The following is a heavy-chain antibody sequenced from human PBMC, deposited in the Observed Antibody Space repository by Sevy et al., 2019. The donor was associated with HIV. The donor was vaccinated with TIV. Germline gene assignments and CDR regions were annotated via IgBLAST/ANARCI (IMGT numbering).Heavy chain of an antibody. V-gene: IGHV1-24*01. CDR1: GYTLTGLS. D-gene: IGHD3-22*01. CDR2: FDPEDGET. CDR3: ATTKDYYDSSGCPFDY. J-gene: IGHJ4*02. Sequence: ASVKVSCKVSGYTLTGLSMHWVRQAPGKGLEWMGSFDPEDGETIYAQNFQGRVTMTEDTSTDTAYMELSSLRFEDTAVYFCATTKDYYDSSGCPFDYWGQGTLVTVSS.